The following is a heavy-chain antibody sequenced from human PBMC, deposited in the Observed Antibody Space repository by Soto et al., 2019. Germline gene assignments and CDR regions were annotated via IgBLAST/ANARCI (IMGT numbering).Heavy chain of an antibody. CDR1: GYIFTAYG. CDR3: ARELNTESSAYYSFAF. CDR2: VSTNDDRA. Sequence: ASVKVSCKTSGYIFTAYGLAWLRQAPGQRPEWMGWVSTNDDRANYAQKFQGRVTMTTDRSTTTTSMELRSLRPDDTAVYYCARELNTESSAYYSFAFWGQGTLVTVSS. J-gene: IGHJ4*02. D-gene: IGHD3-22*01. V-gene: IGHV1-18*01.